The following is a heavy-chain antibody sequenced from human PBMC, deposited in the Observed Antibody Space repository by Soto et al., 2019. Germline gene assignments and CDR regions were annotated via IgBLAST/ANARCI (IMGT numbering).Heavy chain of an antibody. CDR3: ARQTDAADFWSGSAYYYYGMDV. V-gene: IGHV5-10-1*01. CDR1: GYSFTSYW. Sequence: GESLKISCKGSGYSFTSYWISWVRKMPGKGLEWMGRIDPSDSYTNYSPSFQGHVTISADKSISTAYLQWSSLKASDTAMYYCARQTDAADFWSGSAYYYYGMDVWGQGTTVTVSS. CDR2: IDPSDSYT. J-gene: IGHJ6*02. D-gene: IGHD3-3*01.